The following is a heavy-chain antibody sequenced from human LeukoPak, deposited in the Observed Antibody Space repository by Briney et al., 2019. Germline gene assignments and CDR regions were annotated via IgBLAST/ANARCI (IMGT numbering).Heavy chain of an antibody. CDR2: ISSSSSYI. Sequence: GGSLRLSCAASGFTFSSYSMNWVRQAPGKGLEWVSSISSSSSYIYYADSVKGRFTISRDNAKNSLYLQMNSLRAEDTAVYYCARLWGVPAAMSGFDYWGQGTLVTVSS. V-gene: IGHV3-21*01. J-gene: IGHJ4*02. CDR1: GFTFSSYS. CDR3: ARLWGVPAAMSGFDY. D-gene: IGHD2-2*01.